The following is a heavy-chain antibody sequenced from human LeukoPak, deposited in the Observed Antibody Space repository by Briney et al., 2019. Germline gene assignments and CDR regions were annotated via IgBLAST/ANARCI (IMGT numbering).Heavy chain of an antibody. Sequence: GGSLRLSCTTSGFTLGDYAVSWVRQAPGKGLEWVGFIRSKAFGGTTEYAASVKGRFTISRDDSKSIAYLQMNSLKTDDTAVYYCTRDTYYYDSCGYYQIDYWGQGTLVTVSP. J-gene: IGHJ4*02. CDR1: GFTLGDYA. CDR3: TRDTYYYDSCGYYQIDY. D-gene: IGHD3-22*01. V-gene: IGHV3-49*04. CDR2: IRSKAFGGTT.